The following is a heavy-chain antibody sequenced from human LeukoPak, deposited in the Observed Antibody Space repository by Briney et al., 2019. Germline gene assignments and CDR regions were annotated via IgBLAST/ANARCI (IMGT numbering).Heavy chain of an antibody. J-gene: IGHJ4*02. D-gene: IGHD4-23*01. V-gene: IGHV3-7*01. CDR3: ARGGGNYYNY. Sequence: GGSLRLSCAASGFTFSTYWMSWVRQAPGKGLEWVANIKQDGREKYYEDSVKGRFTISRDNAKNSLYLQMNSLRAEDTAVYYCARGGGNYYNYWGQGTLVTVSS. CDR2: IKQDGREK. CDR1: GFTFSTYW.